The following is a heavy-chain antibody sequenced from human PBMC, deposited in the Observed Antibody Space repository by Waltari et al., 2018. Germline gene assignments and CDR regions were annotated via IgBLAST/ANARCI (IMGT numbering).Heavy chain of an antibody. CDR2: IGRSSTYT. CDR1: GFSFNAYT. Sequence: VQLVESGGGLVKPGGSLRLSCAASGFSFNAYTMNWVRQTPEKVLEWVSSIGRSSTYTYYADSVKGRFTISRDNAANSLYLEMNALRPEDTAVYYCASHLEDFYYYMDVWGKGTTVTVSS. CDR3: ASHLEDFYYYMDV. J-gene: IGHJ6*03. V-gene: IGHV3-21*06.